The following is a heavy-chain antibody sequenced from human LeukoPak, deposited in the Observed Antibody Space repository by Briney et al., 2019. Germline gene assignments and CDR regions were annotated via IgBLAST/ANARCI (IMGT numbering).Heavy chain of an antibody. D-gene: IGHD6-13*01. CDR1: GFTVSSNY. CDR2: IYGGGST. CDR3: ARATAVGAAAGHFDY. Sequence: GGSLRLSCAASGFTVSSNYMSWVRQAPGKGLEWVSVIYGGGSTYYADSVKGRFTISRDNSKNTLYLQMNSLRAEDTAVYYCARATAVGAAAGHFDYWGQGTLVTVSS. V-gene: IGHV3-53*01. J-gene: IGHJ4*02.